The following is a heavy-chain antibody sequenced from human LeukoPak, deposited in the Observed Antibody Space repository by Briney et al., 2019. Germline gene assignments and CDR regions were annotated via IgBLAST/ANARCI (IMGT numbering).Heavy chain of an antibody. CDR3: AKDLLVGRFEAFDI. D-gene: IGHD3-16*01. J-gene: IGHJ3*02. Sequence: GGSLRLSCAASGFTFDDYAMHWVRQAPGKGLEWVSLISGDGGSTYYADSVEGRFTVSRDNSKNSLYLQMNSLRTEDTALYYCAKDLLVGRFEAFDIWGQGTMVTVSS. V-gene: IGHV3-43*02. CDR2: ISGDGGST. CDR1: GFTFDDYA.